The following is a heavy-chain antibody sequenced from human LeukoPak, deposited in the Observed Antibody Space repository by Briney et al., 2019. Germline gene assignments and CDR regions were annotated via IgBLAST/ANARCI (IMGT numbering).Heavy chain of an antibody. V-gene: IGHV4-31*03. Sequence: SETLSLTCTVSGGSISSGGYYWSWIRQHPGKGPEWIGYIYYSGSTYYNPSLKSRVTISVDTSKNQFSLKLSSVTAADTAVYYCARDGEAGTFDYWGQGTLVTVSS. D-gene: IGHD6-19*01. CDR2: IYYSGST. J-gene: IGHJ4*02. CDR1: GGSISSGGYY. CDR3: ARDGEAGTFDY.